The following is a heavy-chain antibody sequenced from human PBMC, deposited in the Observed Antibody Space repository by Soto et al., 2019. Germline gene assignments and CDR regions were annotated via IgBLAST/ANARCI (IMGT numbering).Heavy chain of an antibody. D-gene: IGHD2-15*01. Sequence: QPWGSLRPSCPPFGFPFGSDNWNWVRQAPGRGLAWFSSISTSGVYTFYADFVKGRFTLSRDNAKNSLYMQMNSLRAEDTAVYFCTRERYCSGDRCLDDRFGYWGQGT. CDR2: ISTSGVYT. CDR3: TRERYCSGDRCLDDRFGY. CDR1: GFPFGSDN. J-gene: IGHJ4*02. V-gene: IGHV3-48*03.